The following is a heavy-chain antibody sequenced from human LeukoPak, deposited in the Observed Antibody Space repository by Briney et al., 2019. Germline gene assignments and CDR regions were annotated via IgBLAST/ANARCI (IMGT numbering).Heavy chain of an antibody. CDR1: GFTFSSYE. V-gene: IGHV3-23*01. CDR3: ARDRHNGYAYFDY. CDR2: NSGSGVDT. J-gene: IGHJ4*02. Sequence: GGSLRLSCAASGFTFSSYEMSWVRQGPGKGLEWVSANSGSGVDTYYADSVKGRFTISRDNSKNTLYLQMNSLRVEDTAVYFCARDRHNGYAYFDYWGQGTLVTVSS. D-gene: IGHD5-12*01.